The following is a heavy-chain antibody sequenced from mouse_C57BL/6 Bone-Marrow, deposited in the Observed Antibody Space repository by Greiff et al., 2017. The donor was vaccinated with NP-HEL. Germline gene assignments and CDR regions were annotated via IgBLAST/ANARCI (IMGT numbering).Heavy chain of an antibody. J-gene: IGHJ3*01. CDR2: ISNGGGST. V-gene: IGHV5-12*01. Sequence: DVKLVESGGGLVQPGGSLKLSCAASGFTFSDYYMYWVRQTPEKRLEWVAYISNGGGSTYYPDTVKGRFTISRDNAKNTLYLQMSRLKSEDTAMYYCARPAYDYPFAYWGQGTLVTVSA. CDR3: ARPAYDYPFAY. D-gene: IGHD2-4*01. CDR1: GFTFSDYY.